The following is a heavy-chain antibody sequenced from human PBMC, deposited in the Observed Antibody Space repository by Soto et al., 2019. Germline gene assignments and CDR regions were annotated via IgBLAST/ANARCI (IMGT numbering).Heavy chain of an antibody. Sequence: QVQLVQSGAEVKKPGASVKVSCKASGYTFTSYDINWVRQATGQGLEWMGWMNPNSANTGYAQKFQGRVTMTRNTXXXXXXXXXXXXXXXXXXXXXXXXXXXXXXIDYWGQGTLVTVSS. V-gene: IGHV1-8*01. CDR2: MNPNSANT. CDR1: GYTFTSYD. CDR3: XXXXXXXXIDY. J-gene: IGHJ4*02.